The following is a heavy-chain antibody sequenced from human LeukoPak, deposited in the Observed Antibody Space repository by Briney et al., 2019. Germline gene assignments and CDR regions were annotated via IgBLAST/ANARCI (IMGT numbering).Heavy chain of an antibody. CDR2: IRSDGSIK. D-gene: IGHD6-19*01. CDR3: AKDEVFSSAWYFEY. J-gene: IGHJ4*02. CDR1: GFTFSSYG. Sequence: GGSLRLSCAASGFTFSSYGMHWVRQAPGKGLEWVAFIRSDGSIKYYTESVKGRFTISRDNSKNTLYLQMNSLRAEDTAVYYCAKDEVFSSAWYFEYWGQGTLVTVSS. V-gene: IGHV3-30*02.